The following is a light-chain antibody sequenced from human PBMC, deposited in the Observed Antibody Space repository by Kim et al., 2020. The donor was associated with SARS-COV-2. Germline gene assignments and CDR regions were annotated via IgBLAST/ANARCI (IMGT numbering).Light chain of an antibody. Sequence: VSPGQTDSIPCSGDKLGDKYTCWYQQKPGQSPVLVIYEDSKRPSGIPERFSGSNSGNTATLTISGTQAMDEADYYCQAWASSTGVFGGGTQLTVL. CDR1: KLGDKY. V-gene: IGLV3-1*01. J-gene: IGLJ3*02. CDR2: EDS. CDR3: QAWASSTGV.